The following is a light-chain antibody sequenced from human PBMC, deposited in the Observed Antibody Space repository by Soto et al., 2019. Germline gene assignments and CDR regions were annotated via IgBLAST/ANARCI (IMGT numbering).Light chain of an antibody. CDR3: SSFTSTSSYV. CDR1: SSDIADSDY. J-gene: IGLJ1*01. Sequence: QSALTQPASVSGSPGQSVTISCTGTSSDIADSDYVSWYQQHPGKAPKLLIYEVSNRLSGVSNRFSGSKSGNTASLTISGLQAEDEADYYCSSFTSTSSYVFGIGTKVTVL. V-gene: IGLV2-14*01. CDR2: EVS.